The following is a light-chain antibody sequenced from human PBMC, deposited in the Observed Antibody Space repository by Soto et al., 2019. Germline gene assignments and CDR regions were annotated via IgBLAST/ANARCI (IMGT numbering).Light chain of an antibody. Sequence: DIQMTQSPSTLSASVGDRVTITCRASQSISSWLAWYQQKPGKAPKLLIYKASSLESGVPSRFSGSGSGTEFTLTISSLQPDDFATYYCQQYYNSFRTFGQGTKVEIK. CDR3: QQYYNSFRT. CDR1: QSISSW. J-gene: IGKJ1*01. V-gene: IGKV1-5*03. CDR2: KAS.